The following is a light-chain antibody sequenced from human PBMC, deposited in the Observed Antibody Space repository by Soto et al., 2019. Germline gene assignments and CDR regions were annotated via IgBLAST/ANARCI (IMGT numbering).Light chain of an antibody. Sequence: AIQMTQSPSSLSASVGDRVTITCRASQGIRDALGWYQQKPGKAPKLLIYDASSLQSGVPSRFSGSGSGTDFTLTISSLQPEDFATYYCLQDYSYPRTFGQGTKVEIK. CDR3: LQDYSYPRT. CDR2: DAS. V-gene: IGKV1-6*01. J-gene: IGKJ1*01. CDR1: QGIRDA.